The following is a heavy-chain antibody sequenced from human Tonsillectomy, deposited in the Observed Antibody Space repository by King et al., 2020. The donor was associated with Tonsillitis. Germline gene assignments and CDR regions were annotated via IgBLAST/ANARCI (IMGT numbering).Heavy chain of an antibody. V-gene: IGHV1-69*09. D-gene: IGHD4-17*01. J-gene: IGHJ6*03. CDR1: GGTFSSYA. CDR2: IIPILGIA. CDR3: ASPSDYGDYEGAMEVYMDV. Sequence: VQLVESGAEVKKPGSSVKVSCKASGGTFSSYAISWVRQAPGQGLEWMGRIIPILGIANYAQKFQGRVTITADESTSTAYMELSSLRSEDTAVYYCASPSDYGDYEGAMEVYMDVWGKGTTVTVSS.